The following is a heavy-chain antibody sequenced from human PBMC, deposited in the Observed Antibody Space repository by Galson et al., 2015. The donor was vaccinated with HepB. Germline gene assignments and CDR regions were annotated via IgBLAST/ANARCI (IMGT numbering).Heavy chain of an antibody. Sequence: SLRLSCAASGFTFSSYAMSWVRHVPGKGLEWVSGISGSGRNTYYADSVKGRFTISRDNSKNTVYLQANSLRADDTAVYYCAKDPDSSAWYGPRYYYYGMDVWGPGTTVTVSS. V-gene: IGHV3-23*01. CDR1: GFTFSSYA. CDR2: ISGSGRNT. J-gene: IGHJ6*02. CDR3: AKDPDSSAWYGPRYYYYGMDV. D-gene: IGHD6-19*01.